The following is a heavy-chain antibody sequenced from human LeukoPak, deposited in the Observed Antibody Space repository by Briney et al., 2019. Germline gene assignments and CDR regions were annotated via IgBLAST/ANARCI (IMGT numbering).Heavy chain of an antibody. Sequence: GGLRLSCAVSGFTFSGFWMSWSRQAPGKGLEWVASINSDGSEGYYADVVKGRFTISRDNAKNSLYLQINSLRAEDTAVYYCARSGYSITIFGVVTEWLDPWGQGTLVTVSS. CDR1: GFTFSGFW. J-gene: IGHJ5*02. D-gene: IGHD3-3*01. V-gene: IGHV3-7*03. CDR3: ARSGYSITIFGVVTEWLDP. CDR2: INSDGSEG.